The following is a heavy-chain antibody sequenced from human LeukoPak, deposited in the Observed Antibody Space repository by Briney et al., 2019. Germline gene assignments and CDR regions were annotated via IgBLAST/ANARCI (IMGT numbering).Heavy chain of an antibody. V-gene: IGHV4-38-2*02. J-gene: IGHJ5*02. CDR1: GYSISSGYY. CDR3: ARVEVPAAYNWFDP. CDR2: IYHSGST. Sequence: PSETLSLTCTVSGYSISSGYYWGWIRQPPGKGLEWIGSIYHSGSTYYNPSLKSRVTISVDTSKNQFSLKLSSVTAADTAVYYCARVEVPAAYNWFDPWGQGTLVTVSS. D-gene: IGHD2-2*01.